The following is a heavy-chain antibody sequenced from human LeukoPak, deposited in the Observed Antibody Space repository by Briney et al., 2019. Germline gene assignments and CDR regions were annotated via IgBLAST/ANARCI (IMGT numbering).Heavy chain of an antibody. V-gene: IGHV1-69*01. CDR1: GGCFTFSSHA. CDR3: AGFFYDNSGDAFDI. Sequence: ASVKVSCKASGGCFTFSSHAISWVRQAPGRGVEGMGGLIYIYGSPNYAQKLQRRLTITSDESTRTVYMELSSLRPEDSAVHYCAGFFYDNSGDAFDIWGQGTMVTVSS. D-gene: IGHD3-22*01. J-gene: IGHJ3*02. CDR2: LIYIYGSP.